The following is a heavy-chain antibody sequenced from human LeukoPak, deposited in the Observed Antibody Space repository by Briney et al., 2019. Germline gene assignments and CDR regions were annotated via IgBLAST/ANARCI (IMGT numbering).Heavy chain of an antibody. V-gene: IGHV3-23*01. CDR1: GFTFSSYA. CDR2: ISGSGGST. Sequence: PGGSLRLSCAASGFTFSSYAMSWVRQAPGKGLEWVSAISGSGGSTYYADSVKGRFTISRDNSKNTPYLQMNSLRAEDTAVYYCAKAYYGSGSYYTSPFDYWGQGTLVTVSS. CDR3: AKAYYGSGSYYTSPFDY. J-gene: IGHJ4*02. D-gene: IGHD3-10*01.